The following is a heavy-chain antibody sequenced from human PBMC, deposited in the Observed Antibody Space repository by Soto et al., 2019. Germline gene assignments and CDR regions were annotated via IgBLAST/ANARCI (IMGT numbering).Heavy chain of an antibody. CDR3: ARDRTTVVTPYYYYYGMDV. CDR2: ISYDGSNK. Sequence: QVQLVESGGGVVQPGRSLRLSCAASGFTFSSYAMHWVRQAPGKGLEWVAVISYDGSNKYYADSVKGRFTISRDNSKNTLYLKMNSLRAEDTAVYYCARDRTTVVTPYYYYYGMDVWGQGTTVTVSS. J-gene: IGHJ6*02. CDR1: GFTFSSYA. D-gene: IGHD4-17*01. V-gene: IGHV3-30-3*01.